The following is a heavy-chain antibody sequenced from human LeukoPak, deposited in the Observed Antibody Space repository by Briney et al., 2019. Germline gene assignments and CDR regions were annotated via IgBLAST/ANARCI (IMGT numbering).Heavy chain of an antibody. Sequence: GGSLRLSCAASGFTFSSYSMNWVRQAPGKGLEWVSYISSSSSTIYYADSVKGRFTISRDNAKNSLYLQMNSLRAEDTAVYYCARYDKGAVAGTWWFDPWGQGTLVTVSS. V-gene: IGHV3-48*04. CDR3: ARYDKGAVAGTWWFDP. CDR1: GFTFSSYS. J-gene: IGHJ5*02. D-gene: IGHD6-19*01. CDR2: ISSSSSTI.